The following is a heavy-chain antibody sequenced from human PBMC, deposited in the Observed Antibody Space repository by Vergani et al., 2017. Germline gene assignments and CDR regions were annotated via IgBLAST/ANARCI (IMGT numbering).Heavy chain of an antibody. CDR2: IYWNDDQ. Sequence: QITLKESGPTLVKPTQTLTLTCTFSGFSLNTRGVSVAWIRQPPGKALDWLALIYWNDDQPYSPSLNHRVTITKDTSKNQVVLTMTNMDYVDTGTYYCVYRKTECGTTGCFYPFYDYYYMDVWGKGTTVTVSS. CDR1: GFSLNTRGVS. D-gene: IGHD1-7*01. V-gene: IGHV2-5*04. J-gene: IGHJ6*03. CDR3: VYRKTECGTTGCFYPFYDYYYMDV.